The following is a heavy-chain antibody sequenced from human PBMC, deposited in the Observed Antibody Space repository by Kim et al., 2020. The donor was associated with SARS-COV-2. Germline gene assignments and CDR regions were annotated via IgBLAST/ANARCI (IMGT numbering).Heavy chain of an antibody. J-gene: IGHJ5*02. Sequence: GGSLRLSCAASGFTFSSYEMNWVRQAPGKGLEWVSYISSSGSTIYYADSVKGRFTISRDNAKNSLYLQMNSLRAEDTAVYYCARGGLVGVIMIFGRGQWFDPWGQGTLVTVSS. CDR1: GFTFSSYE. CDR2: ISSSGSTI. CDR3: ARGGLVGVIMIFGRGQWFDP. V-gene: IGHV3-48*03. D-gene: IGHD3-10*01.